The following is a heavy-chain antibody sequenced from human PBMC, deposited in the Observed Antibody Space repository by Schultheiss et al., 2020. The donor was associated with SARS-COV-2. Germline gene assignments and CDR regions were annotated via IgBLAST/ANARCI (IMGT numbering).Heavy chain of an antibody. J-gene: IGHJ4*02. D-gene: IGHD3-10*01. Sequence: GGSLRLSCAASGFTFSSHGMHWVRQAPGKGLEWVSRINSDGSSTSYADSVKGRFTISRDNAKNSLYLQMNSLRAEDTALYYCAKGTRGVYYFDYWGQGTLVTVSS. CDR3: AKGTRGVYYFDY. V-gene: IGHV3-74*01. CDR2: INSDGSST. CDR1: GFTFSSHG.